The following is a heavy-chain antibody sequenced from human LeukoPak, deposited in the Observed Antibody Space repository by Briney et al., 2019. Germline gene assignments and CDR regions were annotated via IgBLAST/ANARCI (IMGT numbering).Heavy chain of an antibody. V-gene: IGHV1-46*01. Sequence: ASVTVSCKASGGTFSSYAISWVRQAPGQGLEWMGLINPSGGTTNYAQKFQGRVTITRDTSTSTVYMELSSLRSEDTAVYYCARFAVHRRIAVTGQFGLDYWGRGTLVTVSS. CDR1: GGTFSSYA. D-gene: IGHD6-19*01. CDR3: ARFAVHRRIAVTGQFGLDY. CDR2: INPSGGTT. J-gene: IGHJ4*02.